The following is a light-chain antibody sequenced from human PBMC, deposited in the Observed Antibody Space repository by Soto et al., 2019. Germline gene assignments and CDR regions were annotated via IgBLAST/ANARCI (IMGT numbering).Light chain of an antibody. J-gene: IGLJ2*01. Sequence: SVLTQPPSTSGTPGQRVTMSCSGSNSNIGSNTVYWYQQLPGTAPKLLIHSDNQRPSGVPDRFSASKSGTSASLAISGLQSEDEADYYCAAWDDSRSGLVVFGGGTKLTVL. CDR1: NSNIGSNT. V-gene: IGLV1-44*01. CDR2: SDN. CDR3: AAWDDSRSGLVV.